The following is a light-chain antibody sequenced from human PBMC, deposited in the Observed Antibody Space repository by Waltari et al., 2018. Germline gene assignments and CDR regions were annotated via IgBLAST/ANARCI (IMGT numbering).Light chain of an antibody. V-gene: IGKV6-21*02. Sequence: EIVLTQSPAFQSVTPKQKVPITCRASQSIDSNLHWYQQKPNQSPKLLIRYASQSISGVPSRFSGSRSGTDFTLTINSLEAEDAATYFCHQSSSLPWTFGQGTKVEIK. CDR3: HQSSSLPWT. J-gene: IGKJ1*01. CDR1: QSIDSN. CDR2: YAS.